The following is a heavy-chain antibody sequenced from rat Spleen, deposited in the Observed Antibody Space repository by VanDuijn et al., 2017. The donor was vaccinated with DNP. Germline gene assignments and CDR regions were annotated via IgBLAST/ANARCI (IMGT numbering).Heavy chain of an antibody. D-gene: IGHD1-12*03. CDR2: ILFDGSRT. CDR3: VTHPSWFGY. Sequence: EVQLVESGGGLVQPGGSLKLSCAASGSNFSDYNMAWVRQTPKKGLEWVTAILFDGSRTYYRDSVKGRFTISRDNAKRTQYLQMDSLRSEDTATYYCVTHPSWFGYWGPGTMVTVSS. V-gene: IGHV5S10*01. CDR1: GSNFSDYN. J-gene: IGHJ1*01.